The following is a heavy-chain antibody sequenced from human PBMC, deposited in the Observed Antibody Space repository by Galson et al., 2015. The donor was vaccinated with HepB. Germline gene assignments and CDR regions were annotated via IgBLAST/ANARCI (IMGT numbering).Heavy chain of an antibody. CDR3: AGGRWSSSSRYFDY. CDR2: ISYDGSNK. D-gene: IGHD6-6*01. CDR1: GFTFSSYA. V-gene: IGHV3-30*04. J-gene: IGHJ4*02. Sequence: SLRLSCAASGFTFSSYAMHWVRQAPGKGLEWVAVISYDGSNKYYADSVKGRFTISRDNSKNTLYLQMNSLRAEDTAVYYCAGGRWSSSSRYFDYWGQGTLVTVSS.